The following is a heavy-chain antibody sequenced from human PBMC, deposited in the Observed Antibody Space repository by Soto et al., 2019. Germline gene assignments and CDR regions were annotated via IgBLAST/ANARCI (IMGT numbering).Heavy chain of an antibody. D-gene: IGHD2-21*02. V-gene: IGHV1-69*13. Sequence: SVKVSCKSSGGTFSTYTLAWVRQAPGQGLEWVGGIIPIFGTANYPQKFKGRVTITADESTSTAYMELSSLRSEDTAVYYCARAPRIPDTVVTPSRYYYYGMDVWGQGPTVNVSS. CDR2: IIPIFGTA. J-gene: IGHJ6*02. CDR3: ARAPRIPDTVVTPSRYYYYGMDV. CDR1: GGTFSTYT.